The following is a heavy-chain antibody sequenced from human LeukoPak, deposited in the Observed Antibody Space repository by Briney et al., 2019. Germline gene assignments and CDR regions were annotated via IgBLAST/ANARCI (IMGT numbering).Heavy chain of an antibody. Sequence: GGSLRLSCAASGFTVSSNYMSWVRQAPGKGLEWVSVIYSGGSTYYADSVKGRFTISRDNSKNTLYLQMNSLRAEDTAAYYCARGPEEYYDILTGYQGYGMDVWGQGTTVTVSS. D-gene: IGHD3-9*01. CDR2: IYSGGST. CDR1: GFTVSSNY. CDR3: ARGPEEYYDILTGYQGYGMDV. V-gene: IGHV3-53*01. J-gene: IGHJ6*02.